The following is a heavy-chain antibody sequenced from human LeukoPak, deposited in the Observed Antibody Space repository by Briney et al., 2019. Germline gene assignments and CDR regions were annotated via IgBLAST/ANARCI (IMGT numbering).Heavy chain of an antibody. D-gene: IGHD5-18*01. CDR3: ARHMGLGYSYGYPYFDY. CDR1: GGSISSYY. CDR2: IYYSGST. V-gene: IGHV4-59*08. J-gene: IGHJ4*02. Sequence: SETLSLTCTVSGGSISSYYWSWIRQPPGKGLEWIGYIYYSGSTNYNPSLKSRVTISVDTSKNQFSLMLSSVTAADTAVYYCARHMGLGYSYGYPYFDYWGQGTLVTVSS.